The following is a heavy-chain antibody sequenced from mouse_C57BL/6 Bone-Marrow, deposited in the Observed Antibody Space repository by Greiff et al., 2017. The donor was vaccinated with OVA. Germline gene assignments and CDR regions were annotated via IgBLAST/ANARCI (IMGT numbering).Heavy chain of an antibody. CDR2: IDPETGGT. Sequence: QVQLKESGAELVRPGASVTLSCKASGYTFTDYEMHWVKQTPVHGLEWIGAIDPETGGTAYNQKFKGKAILTADKSSSTAYMELRSLTSEDSAVYYCTPIYDGYFLFAYWGQGTLVTVSA. CDR3: TPIYDGYFLFAY. J-gene: IGHJ3*01. CDR1: GYTFTDYE. V-gene: IGHV1-15*01. D-gene: IGHD2-3*01.